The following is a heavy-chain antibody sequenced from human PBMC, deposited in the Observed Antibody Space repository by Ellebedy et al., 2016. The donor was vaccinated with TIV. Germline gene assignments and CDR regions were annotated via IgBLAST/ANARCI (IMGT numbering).Heavy chain of an antibody. Sequence: GESLKISCAASGFTFSGFTMNWVRQAPGKGLEWVSSISSSGTSLHTADSVKGRFIISRDNAKNSLYLQMKSLRVEDTAIYYCARPAAAYSSSWYDFDCWGQGTLVTVSS. CDR2: ISSSGTSL. J-gene: IGHJ4*02. CDR1: GFTFSGFT. CDR3: ARPAAAYSSSWYDFDC. D-gene: IGHD6-13*01. V-gene: IGHV3-21*01.